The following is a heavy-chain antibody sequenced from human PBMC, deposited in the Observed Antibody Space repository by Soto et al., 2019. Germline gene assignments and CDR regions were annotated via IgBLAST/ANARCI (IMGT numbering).Heavy chain of an antibody. J-gene: IGHJ5*02. CDR1: GGSISRVAYY. V-gene: IGHV4-30-4*08. Sequence: SETLSLTCTVSGGSISRVAYYRSWIRQLPGKGLEWIGYVYHTGNADYNPSLKSRISMSVDTSKNQFSMDLKDVTAADTAVYYCAVDTTIEGPNWLDPWGQGTLVTVSS. D-gene: IGHD5-18*01. CDR2: VYHTGNA. CDR3: AVDTTIEGPNWLDP.